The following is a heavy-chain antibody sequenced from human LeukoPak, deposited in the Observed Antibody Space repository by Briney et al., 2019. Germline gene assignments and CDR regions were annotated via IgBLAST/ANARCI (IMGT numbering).Heavy chain of an antibody. CDR3: ARGALTTASHFDY. CDR2: IYSGGST. J-gene: IGHJ4*02. V-gene: IGHV3-53*01. D-gene: IGHD4-17*01. CDR1: GFTVSSNY. Sequence: GGSLRLSCAASGFTVSSNYMGWVRQGPGKGLEWVSVIYSGGSTYYADSVKGRFTISRDNSKNTLYLQMNSLRTEDTAVYYCARGALTTASHFDYWGQGTLVTVSS.